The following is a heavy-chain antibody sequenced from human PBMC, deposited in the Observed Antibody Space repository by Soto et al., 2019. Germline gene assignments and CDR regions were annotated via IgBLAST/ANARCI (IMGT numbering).Heavy chain of an antibody. CDR2: IIPILGIA. J-gene: IGHJ4*02. CDR1: GGTFSSYT. V-gene: IGHV1-69*02. Sequence: QVQLVQSGAEVKKPGSSVKVSCKASGGTFSSYTISWVRQAPGQGLEWMGRIIPILGIANYAQKFKGRVTITADKSTSTAYRELRSLRSEVTAVYYCARGILETVAGTDDYWGQGTLVTVSS. D-gene: IGHD6-19*01. CDR3: ARGILETVAGTDDY.